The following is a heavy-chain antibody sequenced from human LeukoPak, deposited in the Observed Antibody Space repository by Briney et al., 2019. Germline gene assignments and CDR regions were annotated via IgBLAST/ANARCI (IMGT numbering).Heavy chain of an antibody. CDR3: AKGGPVYYDFWSGDNEIDY. V-gene: IGHV3-23*01. CDR1: GFTFSSYA. D-gene: IGHD3-3*01. J-gene: IGHJ4*02. Sequence: PGGSLRLSCAASGFTFSSYAMSWVRQASGKGLEWVSDISGSGGSTYYADSVKGRFTISRDNSKNTLYLQMNSLRAEDTALYYCAKGGPVYYDFWSGDNEIDYWGQGTLVTVSS. CDR2: ISGSGGST.